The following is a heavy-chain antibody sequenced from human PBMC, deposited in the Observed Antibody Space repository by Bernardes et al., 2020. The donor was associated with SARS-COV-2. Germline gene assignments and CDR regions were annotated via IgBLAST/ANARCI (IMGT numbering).Heavy chain of an antibody. CDR2: IYPGHSDT. J-gene: IGHJ6*02. Sequence: GEPPKISCKGSDYPFTNYWIGSVRQMPGKGLEWMGLIYPGHSDTKYSPSFQGRVTISADKSVNTAYLQWSSLKASDTAIYYCARRRYGDFGVDVWGQGPTVTVSS. D-gene: IGHD4-17*01. CDR3: ARRRYGDFGVDV. V-gene: IGHV5-51*01. CDR1: DYPFTNYW.